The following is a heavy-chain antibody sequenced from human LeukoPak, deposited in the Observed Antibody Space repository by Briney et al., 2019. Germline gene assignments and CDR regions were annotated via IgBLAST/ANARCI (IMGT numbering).Heavy chain of an antibody. V-gene: IGHV3-21*01. CDR1: GFTFSSYS. D-gene: IGHD2-2*01. CDR2: ISSSSSYI. Sequence: GGSLRLSCAASGFTFSSYSMNWVRQAPGKGLEWVSSISSSSSYIYYADSVKGRFTISRDNAKNSLYLQMNSLRAEDTAVYYCARVDCSRTSCVGVSYYYMDVWGKGTTVTVSS. CDR3: ARVDCSRTSCVGVSYYYMDV. J-gene: IGHJ6*03.